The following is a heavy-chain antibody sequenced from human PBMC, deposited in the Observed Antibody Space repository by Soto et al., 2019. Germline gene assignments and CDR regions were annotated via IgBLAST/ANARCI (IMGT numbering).Heavy chain of an antibody. CDR3: ARDPLYSSHFDY. CDR1: GFTFSSYS. V-gene: IGHV3-21*01. Sequence: EVQLVESGGGLVKPGGSLRLSCAASGFTFSSYSMNWVRQAPGKGLEWVSSISSSSSYIYYADSVKGRFTISRDNAKNSLYLQLNSLRAEDTAVYYCARDPLYSSHFDYWGQGTLVTVSS. CDR2: ISSSSSYI. J-gene: IGHJ4*02. D-gene: IGHD6-13*01.